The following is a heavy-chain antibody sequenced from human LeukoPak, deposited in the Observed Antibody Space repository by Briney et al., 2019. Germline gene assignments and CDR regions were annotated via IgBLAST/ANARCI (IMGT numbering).Heavy chain of an antibody. D-gene: IGHD3-10*01. J-gene: IGHJ5*02. CDR2: ISGSGGST. Sequence: PGGSLRLSCAASGFTFSSYAMSWVRQAPGKGLEWVSAISGSGGSTYYADSVKGRFTISRDNSKNTLYLQMNSLRAEDTAVYYCAKAGHTMVRGVMRGNWFDPWGQGTLVTVSS. V-gene: IGHV3-23*01. CDR3: AKAGHTMVRGVMRGNWFDP. CDR1: GFTFSSYA.